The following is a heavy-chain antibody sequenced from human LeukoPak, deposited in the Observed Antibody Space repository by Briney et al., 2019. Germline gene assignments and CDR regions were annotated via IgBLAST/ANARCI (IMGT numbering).Heavy chain of an antibody. V-gene: IGHV3-30*02. CDR3: AKEYNWNDGAYFDY. Sequence: GGSLRLSCAASGFTFSRYGMHWVRQAPGKGLEWVAFIRYDGSNKYYADSVKGRFTISRDNSKNTLYLQMNSLRAEDTAVYYCAKEYNWNDGAYFDYWGQGTLVTVSS. CDR2: IRYDGSNK. D-gene: IGHD1-1*01. J-gene: IGHJ4*02. CDR1: GFTFSRYG.